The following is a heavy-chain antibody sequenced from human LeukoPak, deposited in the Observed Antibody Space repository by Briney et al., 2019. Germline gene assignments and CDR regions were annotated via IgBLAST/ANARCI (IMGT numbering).Heavy chain of an antibody. J-gene: IGHJ4*02. V-gene: IGHV4-34*01. D-gene: IGHD6-13*01. Sequence: KSGGSLRLSCAASGFTFSNYSMNWVRQAPGKGLEWIGEINHSGSTNYNPSLKSRVTMSVDTSQKQFSLRLTSVRAADTAVYYCARGRYLTTLGGAAAGFLDYWGQGTVVTVSS. CDR3: ARGRYLTTLGGAAAGFLDY. CDR2: INHSGST. CDR1: GFTFSNYS.